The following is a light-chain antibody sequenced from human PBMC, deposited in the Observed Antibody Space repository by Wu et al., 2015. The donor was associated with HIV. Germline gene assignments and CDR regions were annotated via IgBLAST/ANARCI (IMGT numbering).Light chain of an antibody. CDR2: GAS. J-gene: IGKJ4*01. CDR1: QSVSSK. CDR3: QQRDDWPLT. V-gene: IGKV3-15*01. Sequence: EIVMTQSPATLSVSPGERVTLSCRASQSVSSKLAWYQHKPGQAPRLLIYGASTRATGIPASFSGSGSGTEFTLTISRVQSEDFAVYYCQQRDDWPLTFGGGTRVEIK.